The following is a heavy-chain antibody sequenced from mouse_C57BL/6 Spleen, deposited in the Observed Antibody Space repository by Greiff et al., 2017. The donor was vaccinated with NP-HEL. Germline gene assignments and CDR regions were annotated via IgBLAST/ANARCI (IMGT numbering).Heavy chain of an antibody. V-gene: IGHV1-5*01. D-gene: IGHD1-1*01. Sequence: VQLQQSGTVLARPGASVKMSCKTSGYTFTSYWMHWVKQRPGQGLEWIGAVYPGNSDTSYNQKFKGKAKLTAVTSASTAYMELSSLTNEDSAFYYCTREGITTVVAPFDYWGQGTTLTVSS. J-gene: IGHJ2*01. CDR1: GYTFTSYW. CDR2: VYPGNSDT. CDR3: TREGITTVVAPFDY.